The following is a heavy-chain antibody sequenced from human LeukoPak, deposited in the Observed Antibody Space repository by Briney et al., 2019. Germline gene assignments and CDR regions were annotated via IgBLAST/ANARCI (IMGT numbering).Heavy chain of an antibody. D-gene: IGHD2-15*01. CDR1: GYTFTGYY. CDR2: VDPESGGT. CDR3: ARISRGRYYFDS. V-gene: IGHV1-2*02. Sequence: ASVKVSCKASGYTFTGYYMHWVRQAPGQGLEWMGWVDPESGGTDYALKFRGRVSMTRDTSISTSYLDLSRLISDDTAVYYCARISRGRYYFDSWGQGTLVTV. J-gene: IGHJ4*02.